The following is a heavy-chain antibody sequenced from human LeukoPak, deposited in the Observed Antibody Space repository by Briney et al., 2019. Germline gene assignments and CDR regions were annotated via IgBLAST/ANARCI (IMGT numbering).Heavy chain of an antibody. CDR3: VKDSSAYAMGV. D-gene: IGHD6-6*01. J-gene: IGHJ6*02. CDR2: ISWNSGSI. Sequence: GRSLRLSCAASGFTFDEYAMHWVRQAPGKGLEWVSGISWNSGSIGYAGSVKGRFTISRDNAKNSLYLQMTSLRAEDTALYYCVKDSSAYAMGVWGQGTTVTVSS. CDR1: GFTFDEYA. V-gene: IGHV3-9*01.